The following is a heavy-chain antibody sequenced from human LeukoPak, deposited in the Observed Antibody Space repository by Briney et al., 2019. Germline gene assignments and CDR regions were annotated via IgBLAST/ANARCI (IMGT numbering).Heavy chain of an antibody. CDR1: GGSISRSSYY. Sequence: SETLSLTCTVSGGSISRSSYYWSWIRQPPGKGLEWIGYIYYSGSTNYNPSLKSRVTISVDTSKNQFSLKLSSVTAADTAVYYCARVKGSSGWWARLHFDYWGQGTLVTVSS. CDR2: IYYSGST. J-gene: IGHJ4*02. V-gene: IGHV4-61*01. D-gene: IGHD6-19*01. CDR3: ARVKGSSGWWARLHFDY.